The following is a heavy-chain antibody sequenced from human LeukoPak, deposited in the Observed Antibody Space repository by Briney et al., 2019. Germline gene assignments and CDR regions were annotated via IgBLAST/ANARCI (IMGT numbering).Heavy chain of an antibody. V-gene: IGHV3-30*02. CDR3: AKGEYYDSSGEFDY. Sequence: GGSLRLSCAASAFTFSSYGMHWVRQAPGKGLEWVAYIQYDRTNEQYAHSVKGRFRISRDNSKNTLYLQMNSLRAEDTAVYYCAKGEYYDSSGEFDYWGQGTLVTVSS. CDR2: IQYDRTNE. J-gene: IGHJ4*02. D-gene: IGHD3-22*01. CDR1: AFTFSSYG.